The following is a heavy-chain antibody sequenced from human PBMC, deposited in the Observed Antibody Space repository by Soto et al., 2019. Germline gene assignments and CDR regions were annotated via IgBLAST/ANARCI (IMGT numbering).Heavy chain of an antibody. Sequence: EVVLVESGGGLVQPGGSLKLSCAASGFRFTGSAIHWVLQAPGKGLEWVGLIRNRPNSYATAYAESLKGRVTISKDGSRNTSELQVKSLKSEDTAVYFCTRACSGGSCYSTSDFDYWGQGTLVTVSS. CDR3: TRACSGGSCYSTSDFDY. J-gene: IGHJ4*02. D-gene: IGHD2-15*01. CDR2: IRNRPNSYAT. CDR1: GFRFTGSA. V-gene: IGHV3-73*02.